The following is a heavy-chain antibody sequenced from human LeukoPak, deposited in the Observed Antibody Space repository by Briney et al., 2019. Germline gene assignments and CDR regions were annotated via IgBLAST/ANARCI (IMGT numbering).Heavy chain of an antibody. CDR3: ARDRGYSYGCDAFDI. Sequence: KPSETLSLTCTASGGSISRGGYYWSWIRQHPGKGLEYIGYIYYSGSNYYNPSLKSRVTISLDPSKNQFFLKLSSVTAADTAVYYCARDRGYSYGCDAFDIWGQGTMVTVSS. CDR2: IYYSGSN. CDR1: GGSISRGGYY. V-gene: IGHV4-31*03. J-gene: IGHJ3*02. D-gene: IGHD5-18*01.